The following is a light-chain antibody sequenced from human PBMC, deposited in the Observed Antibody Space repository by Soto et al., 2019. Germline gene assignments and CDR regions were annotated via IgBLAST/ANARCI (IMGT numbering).Light chain of an antibody. J-gene: IGLJ3*02. Sequence: QSVLTQPPSVSGAPGQRVTISCTGSSSNIGAGYDVQWYQQLPGTAPKLLISGNSNRPSGVPDRFSGSKSGTSASLAITGLQAEDEADYYCQSYDSSLSGWGFGGGTKLTGL. CDR2: GNS. CDR1: SSNIGAGYD. CDR3: QSYDSSLSGWG. V-gene: IGLV1-40*01.